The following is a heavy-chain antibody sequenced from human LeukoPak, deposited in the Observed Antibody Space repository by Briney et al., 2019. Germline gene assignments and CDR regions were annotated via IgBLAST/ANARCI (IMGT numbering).Heavy chain of an antibody. CDR1: GFTFSSYE. V-gene: IGHV3-48*03. D-gene: IGHD6-19*01. CDR3: ARRWLPDDAFDI. Sequence: GGSLRLSCAASGFTFSSYEMNWVRQAPGKGLEWVSYISSSGSTIYYADSVKGRFTISRDNAKNSLYLQMNSLRAEDTAVYYCARRWLPDDAFDIWGQGTMVTVSS. CDR2: ISSSGSTI. J-gene: IGHJ3*02.